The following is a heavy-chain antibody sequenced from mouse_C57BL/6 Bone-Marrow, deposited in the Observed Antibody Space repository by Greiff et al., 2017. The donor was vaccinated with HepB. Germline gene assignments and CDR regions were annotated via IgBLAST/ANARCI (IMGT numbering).Heavy chain of an antibody. CDR1: GYTFTSYW. Sequence: QVQLQQPGAELVRPGSSVKLSCKASGYTFTSYWMDWVKQRPGQGLEWIGNIYPSDSETHYNQKFKDKATLTVDKSSSTAYMQLSSLTSEDSAVYYCAREGYGYDWFAYWGQGTLVTVSA. CDR3: AREGYGYDWFAY. CDR2: IYPSDSET. V-gene: IGHV1-61*01. D-gene: IGHD2-2*01. J-gene: IGHJ3*01.